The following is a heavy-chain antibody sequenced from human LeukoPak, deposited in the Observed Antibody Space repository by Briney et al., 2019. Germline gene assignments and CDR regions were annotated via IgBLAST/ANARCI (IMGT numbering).Heavy chain of an antibody. V-gene: IGHV4-34*01. D-gene: IGHD3-10*01. CDR2: INHSGST. CDR1: GGSFSGYY. Sequence: SETLSLTCAVYGGSFSGYYWSWIRQPPGRGLEWIGEINHSGSTNYNPSLKSRVTISVDTSKNQFSLKLSSVTAADTAVYYCARPRWVRGVRGNWFDPWGQGTLVTVSS. J-gene: IGHJ5*02. CDR3: ARPRWVRGVRGNWFDP.